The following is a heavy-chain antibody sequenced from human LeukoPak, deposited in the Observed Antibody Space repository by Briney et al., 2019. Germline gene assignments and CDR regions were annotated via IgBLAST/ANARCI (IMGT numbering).Heavy chain of an antibody. CDR1: GFTFSSYE. CDR2: ISSSGSTI. J-gene: IGHJ6*02. V-gene: IGHV3-48*03. CDR3: ARSMRKAYYYYGMDV. Sequence: GGSPRLSCAASGFTFSSYEMNWVRQAPGKGLEWVSYISSSGSTIYYADSVKGRFTISRDNAKNSLYLQMNSLRAEDTAVYYCARSMRKAYYYYGMDVWGQGTTVTVSS.